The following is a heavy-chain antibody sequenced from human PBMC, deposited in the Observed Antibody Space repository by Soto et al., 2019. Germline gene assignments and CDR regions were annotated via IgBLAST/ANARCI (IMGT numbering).Heavy chain of an antibody. CDR1: WFTFSSYA. J-gene: IGHJ6*02. Sequence: PGGSLRLSCAASWFTFSSYAMHWVRQAPCEGLEWVGVISYDGSNKYYADSVKGRFTISRDNSKNTLYLQMNSLRAEDTAVYYCARDKKDFWSGYYGLDVWGQVTTVAVCS. V-gene: IGHV3-30-3*01. D-gene: IGHD3-3*01. CDR2: ISYDGSNK. CDR3: ARDKKDFWSGYYGLDV.